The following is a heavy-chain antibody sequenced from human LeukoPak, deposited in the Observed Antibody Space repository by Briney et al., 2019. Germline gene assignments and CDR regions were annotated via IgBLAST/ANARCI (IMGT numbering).Heavy chain of an antibody. CDR1: GYTFTGYY. Sequence: ASVKLSCNASGYTFTGYYMHWERQAPGQGLEWVGWINPNSDGTSYAQKVPGRVTMTRDTSISTAYMELSRLRYDDTAVYYCAREVGCSSTSCYRGFDPWGQGTLVTVSS. CDR2: INPNSDGT. D-gene: IGHD2-2*02. CDR3: AREVGCSSTSCYRGFDP. V-gene: IGHV1-2*02. J-gene: IGHJ5*02.